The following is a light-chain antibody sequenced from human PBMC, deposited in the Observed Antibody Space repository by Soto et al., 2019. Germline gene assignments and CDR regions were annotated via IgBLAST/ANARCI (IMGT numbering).Light chain of an antibody. CDR2: GAS. V-gene: IGKV3-20*01. Sequence: EIVLTQSPGTLSLSPGERATLSCRATQSVSSSHLAWYQQKFGQAPRLLIYGASSRATGIPDRFSGSGSGTDFTLTISRLEPEDFAMYYCQQYGSSPPITFGQGTRLEIK. CDR1: QSVSSSH. J-gene: IGKJ5*01. CDR3: QQYGSSPPIT.